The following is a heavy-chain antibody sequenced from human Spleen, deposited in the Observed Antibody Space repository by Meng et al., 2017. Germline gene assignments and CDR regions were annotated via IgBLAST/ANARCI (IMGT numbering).Heavy chain of an antibody. CDR3: ARGTPGRWYVDY. Sequence: QVQVVQSGATVKSLGASGKVSCKASHYTFTGYGVGWFRQAPGQGLEWMAWHGAHDGDTSHAPRFQGRVTVTADRPTATAYMELRNLRSDDTAVYYCARGTPGRWYVDYWGQGTLVTVSS. D-gene: IGHD3-10*01. CDR2: HGAHDGDT. V-gene: IGHV1-18*01. CDR1: HYTFTGYG. J-gene: IGHJ4*02.